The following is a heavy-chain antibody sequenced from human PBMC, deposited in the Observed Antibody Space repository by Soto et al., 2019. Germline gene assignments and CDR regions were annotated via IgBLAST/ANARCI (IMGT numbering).Heavy chain of an antibody. V-gene: IGHV4-59*01. CDR1: GGSISRYY. Sequence: SETLSLTCTVSGGSISRYYWSWIRQPPGKGLEWIGYIYYSGSTNYNPSLKSRVTISVDTSKNQFSLKLSSVTAADTAVYYCARGLHRRGYYFDYWGQGTLVTVSS. CDR2: IYYSGST. J-gene: IGHJ4*02. CDR3: ARGLHRRGYYFDY. D-gene: IGHD4-4*01.